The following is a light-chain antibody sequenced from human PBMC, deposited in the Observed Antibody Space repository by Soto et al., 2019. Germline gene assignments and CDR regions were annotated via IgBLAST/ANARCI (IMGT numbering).Light chain of an antibody. CDR3: SSYTSRSTAKDV. V-gene: IGLV2-14*01. J-gene: IGLJ1*01. CDR2: DVS. Sequence: QSALTQPASVSGSPGQSITISCTGTSSDVGGYNYVSWYQQHPGKAPKLMIYDVSNRPSGVSNRFSGSKSGNTASLTISGLQAEEEADYYCSSYTSRSTAKDVFGTGTKVT. CDR1: SSDVGGYNY.